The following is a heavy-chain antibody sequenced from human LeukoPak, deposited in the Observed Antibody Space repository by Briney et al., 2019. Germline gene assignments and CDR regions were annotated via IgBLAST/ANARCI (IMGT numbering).Heavy chain of an antibody. D-gene: IGHD4-17*01. V-gene: IGHV1-2*02. J-gene: IGHJ6*02. CDR2: INPNSGGT. CDR1: GYTFTGYY. Sequence: ASVKVSCKASGYTFTGYYMHWVRQAPGQGLEWMGWINPNSGGTNYAQKFQGRVTMTRDTSISTAYMELGRLRSDDTAVYYCARVHGDYENYYYYGMDVWGQGTTVTVSS. CDR3: ARVHGDYENYYYYGMDV.